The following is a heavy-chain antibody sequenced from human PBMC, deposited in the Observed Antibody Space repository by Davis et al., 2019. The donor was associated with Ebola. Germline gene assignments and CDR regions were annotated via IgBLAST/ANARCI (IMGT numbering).Heavy chain of an antibody. Sequence: GESLKISCAASGFTFSSYGMHWVRQAPGKGLEWVAVIWYDGSNKYYADSVKGRFTISRDNSKNTLYLQMNSLRAEDTAVYYCARDRSRRGYSYGHFDYWGQGTLVTVSS. CDR3: ARDRSRRGYSYGHFDY. V-gene: IGHV3-33*01. D-gene: IGHD5-18*01. J-gene: IGHJ4*02. CDR1: GFTFSSYG. CDR2: IWYDGSNK.